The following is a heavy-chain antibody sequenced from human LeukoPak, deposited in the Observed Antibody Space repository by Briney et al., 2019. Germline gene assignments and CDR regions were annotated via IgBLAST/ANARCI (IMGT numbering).Heavy chain of an antibody. CDR3: ARATDSNGWLFDY. CDR2: INYSGST. Sequence: SETLSLTCTVSGGSMSSYNWSWSRQPPGKGLEWIGYINYSGSTNYNPSLKSRVTISVDTSRNQFSLKLTSVTAADTAVYYCARATDSNGWLFDYWGQGTLVTVSS. J-gene: IGHJ4*02. CDR1: GGSMSSYN. V-gene: IGHV4-59*01. D-gene: IGHD6-19*01.